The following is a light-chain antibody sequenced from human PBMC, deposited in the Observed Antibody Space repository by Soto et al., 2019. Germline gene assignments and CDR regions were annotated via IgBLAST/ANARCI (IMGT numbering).Light chain of an antibody. J-gene: IGKJ3*01. CDR1: QDVSRY. CDR3: QQLQRTPFT. V-gene: IGKV1-9*01. Sequence: QLTQSPSSMSSSVEDRVTITCRASQDVSRYLAWYQQKAGKAPKLLIYGASTLQSGVPSRFSGFGSGTEFTLTISSLQPEDFATYHCQQLQRTPFTFGPGTTVAV. CDR2: GAS.